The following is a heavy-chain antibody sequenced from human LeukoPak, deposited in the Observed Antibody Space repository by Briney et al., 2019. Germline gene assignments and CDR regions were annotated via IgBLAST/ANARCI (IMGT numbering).Heavy chain of an antibody. Sequence: ASVKVSCKASGGTFSSYAISWVRQAPGQGLEWMGGIIPIFGTANYAQKFQGRVTITTDESTSTAYMELSSLRSEDTAVYYCARQLDSSGAFDYWGQGTLVTVSS. CDR1: GGTFSSYA. V-gene: IGHV1-69*05. J-gene: IGHJ4*02. D-gene: IGHD6-25*01. CDR2: IIPIFGTA. CDR3: ARQLDSSGAFDY.